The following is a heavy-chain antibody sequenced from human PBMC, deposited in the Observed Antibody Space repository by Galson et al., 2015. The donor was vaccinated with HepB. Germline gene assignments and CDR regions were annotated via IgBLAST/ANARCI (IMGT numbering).Heavy chain of an antibody. V-gene: IGHV3-23*01. CDR2: ISGSGGTT. Sequence: SLRLSCAASGFTISDYGIDWVRQPPGKGLEWVSGISGSGGTTYNADSVKGRFTISRDNSKNTLYLQMNSLRADDTAVYYCAKDPRSSRGDYWGQGTLVTVSS. D-gene: IGHD2-2*01. CDR1: GFTISDYG. J-gene: IGHJ4*02. CDR3: AKDPRSSRGDY.